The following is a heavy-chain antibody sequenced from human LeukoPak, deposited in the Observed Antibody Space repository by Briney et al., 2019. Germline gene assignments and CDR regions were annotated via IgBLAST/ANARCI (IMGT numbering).Heavy chain of an antibody. CDR2: ITGSGGT. CDR1: GFTFSSYG. CDR3: AKDLPDSRESLTGHWFDP. V-gene: IGHV3-23*01. J-gene: IGHJ5*02. Sequence: PGGSLRLSCAASGFTFSSYGMHWVRQAPGKGLEWVSAITGSGGTYYADSVKGRFTISRDKSSNTLYLQMNSLRAEDTAVYYCAKDLPDSRESLTGHWFDPWGQGTLVTVSS. D-gene: IGHD3-10*01.